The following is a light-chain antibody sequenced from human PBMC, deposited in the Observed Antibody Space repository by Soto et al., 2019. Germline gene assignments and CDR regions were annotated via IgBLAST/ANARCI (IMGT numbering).Light chain of an antibody. CDR2: DDN. CDR1: SSNIGGNS. V-gene: IGLV1-51*01. J-gene: IGLJ1*01. CDR3: GSWDSSLSAYV. Sequence: QSVLTQPPSVSAAPGQKVTISWSGSSSNIGGNSVSWYQQLPGTAPKLLIYDDNKRPSGIPDRFSGSKSGTSATLGITGFQTGDEADYYRGSWDSSLSAYVFGTGTKV.